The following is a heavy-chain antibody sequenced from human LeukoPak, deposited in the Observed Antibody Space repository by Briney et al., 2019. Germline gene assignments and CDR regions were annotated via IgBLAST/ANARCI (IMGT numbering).Heavy chain of an antibody. CDR1: GYTFTSYG. J-gene: IGHJ3*02. CDR3: ARPSGSYEDDAFDI. Sequence: ASVKVSCKASGYTFTSYGISWVRQAPGQGLEWMGWISAYNGNTNYAQKLQGRVTMTTDTSTSTAYMELRSLRSDDTAVYYCARPSGSYEDDAFDIWGQGTMVPVSS. V-gene: IGHV1-18*04. D-gene: IGHD1-26*01. CDR2: ISAYNGNT.